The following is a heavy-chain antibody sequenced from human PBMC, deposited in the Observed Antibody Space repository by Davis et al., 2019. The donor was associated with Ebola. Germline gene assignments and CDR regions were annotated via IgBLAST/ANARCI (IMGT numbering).Heavy chain of an antibody. CDR2: IYYSGST. V-gene: IGHV4-59*08. D-gene: IGHD1-26*01. CDR3: ARKGGVGVTGQYYMDV. CDR1: GGSISSYY. J-gene: IGHJ6*03. Sequence: PSETLSLTCTVSGGSISSYYWSWIRQPPGKGLEWIGYIYYSGSTNYNPSLKSRVTISVDTSKNQFSLKLSSVTAADTAVYYCARKGGVGVTGQYYMDVWGKGTTVTVSS.